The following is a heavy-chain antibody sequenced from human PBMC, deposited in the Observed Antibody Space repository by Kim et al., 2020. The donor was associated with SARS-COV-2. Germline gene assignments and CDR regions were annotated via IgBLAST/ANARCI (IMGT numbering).Heavy chain of an antibody. D-gene: IGHD3-3*01. V-gene: IGHV7-4-1*02. J-gene: IGHJ4*02. CDR3: ARVYITGTLDY. CDR2: INTHTGNP. Sequence: ASVKVSCKASGYTFTKYAINWVRQAPGQGLEWMGWINTHTGNPMYAQGFTGRFVFSLDTSVSTAYLQISSLKAEDTGVYYCARVYITGTLDYWGQGTLVTVSS. CDR1: GYTFTKYA.